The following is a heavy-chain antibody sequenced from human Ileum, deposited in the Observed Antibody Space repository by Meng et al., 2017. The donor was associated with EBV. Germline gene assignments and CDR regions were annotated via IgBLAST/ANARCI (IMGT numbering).Heavy chain of an antibody. CDR2: HSGSP. CDR3: AIYAEGAGGKGY. V-gene: IGHV4-30-4*01. Sequence: QVQLGAVGPGPVKPSQILSLTCAVSGGYISSGAYHWRWSRQPPVKGLEWIGHSGSPSYNPSLRSRLTISVDPSKNQFSLRLDSATAADTAVYYCAIYAEGAGGKGYWGQGTLVTVSS. D-gene: IGHD6-13*01. J-gene: IGHJ4*02. CDR1: GGYISSGAYH.